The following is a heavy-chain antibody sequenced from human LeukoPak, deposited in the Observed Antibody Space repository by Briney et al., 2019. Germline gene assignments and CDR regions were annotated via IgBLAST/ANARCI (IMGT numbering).Heavy chain of an antibody. CDR1: GFTLISNY. CDR2: IYSGGTT. V-gene: IGHV3-53*01. Sequence: PGGSLRLSCAVSGFTLISNYMSWVRQAPGKGPEWVSTIYSGGTTYYADSVKGRFTISRDNSKNTLYLQMDSLRAEDTAVYYCAREIGGALHYFDYWGQGTLVTVSS. CDR3: AREIGGALHYFDY. J-gene: IGHJ4*02. D-gene: IGHD1-26*01.